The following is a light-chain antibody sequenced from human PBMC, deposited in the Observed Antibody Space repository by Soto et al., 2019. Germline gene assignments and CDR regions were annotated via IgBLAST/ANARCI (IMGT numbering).Light chain of an antibody. CDR3: QRRSNWPRRT. V-gene: IGKV3D-20*02. CDR1: QSVSSNY. J-gene: IGKJ1*01. Sequence: DIVLTQCPGTLSLSPGERATLSCRASQSVSSNYLAWYQQKPGQTPKVIIYRASTRANGIPDRFSGSGSGTDLTLTISSLEPEDFAVYDCQRRSNWPRRTFGQGTKVDI. CDR2: RAS.